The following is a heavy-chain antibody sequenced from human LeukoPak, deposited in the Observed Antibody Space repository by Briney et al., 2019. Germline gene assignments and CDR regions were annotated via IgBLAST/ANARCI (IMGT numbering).Heavy chain of an antibody. Sequence: GGSLRLSCAASGFTFSSYSMNWVRQAPGKGLEWVSSISSSSSYIYYADSVKGRFTISRDNAKNSLYLQMNSLRAEDTAVYYCARDVPYYYDSSGYSGFDYWGQGTLVTVSS. D-gene: IGHD3-22*01. CDR2: ISSSSSYI. V-gene: IGHV3-21*01. CDR3: ARDVPYYYDSSGYSGFDY. CDR1: GFTFSSYS. J-gene: IGHJ4*02.